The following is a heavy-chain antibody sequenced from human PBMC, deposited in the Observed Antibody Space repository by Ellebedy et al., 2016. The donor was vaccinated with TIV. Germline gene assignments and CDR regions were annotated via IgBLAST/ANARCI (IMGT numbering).Heavy chain of an antibody. CDR2: ISSDGSHI. V-gene: IGHV3-74*01. D-gene: IGHD3-3*01. J-gene: IGHJ3*01. CDR3: AREWSAFDL. Sequence: GESLKISCAASGFTFSSYYMHWVRQAPGKGLVWVSHISSDGSHINYADSVKGRFTISRDNAKNTLYLQMNSLRAEDTAVYYCAREWSAFDLWGQGKMVTVSS. CDR1: GFTFSSYY.